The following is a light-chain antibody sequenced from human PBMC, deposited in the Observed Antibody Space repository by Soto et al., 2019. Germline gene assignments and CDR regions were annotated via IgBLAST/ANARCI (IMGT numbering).Light chain of an antibody. CDR3: QQYDEWPLT. CDR2: DAF. CDR1: QNVKTR. J-gene: IGKJ4*02. V-gene: IGKV3-15*01. Sequence: ENVMTQSPATLSVSPGERATLSCRASQNVKTRVAWYHQKPGQAPRRLMYDAFTRSTGIPARFRGSASGTDFTLIIRRVQSEDFSVYYCQQYDEWPLTFGGGIKVEIK.